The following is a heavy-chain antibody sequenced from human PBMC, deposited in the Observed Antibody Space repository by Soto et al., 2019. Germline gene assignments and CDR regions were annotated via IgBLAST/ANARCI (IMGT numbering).Heavy chain of an antibody. J-gene: IGHJ5*02. D-gene: IGHD3-22*01. Sequence: GASVKVSCKASGYTFTSYYMHWVRQAPGQGLEWMGIINPSGGSTSYAQKFQGRVTMTRDTSTSTVYMELSSLRSEDTAVYYCARDGGDSSGYYYNWFDPWGQGTLVTVSS. CDR1: GYTFTSYY. CDR2: INPSGGST. CDR3: ARDGGDSSGYYYNWFDP. V-gene: IGHV1-46*01.